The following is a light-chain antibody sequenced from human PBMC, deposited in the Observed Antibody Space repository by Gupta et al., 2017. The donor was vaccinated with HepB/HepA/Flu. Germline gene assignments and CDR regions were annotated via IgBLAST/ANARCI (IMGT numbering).Light chain of an antibody. CDR2: WAS. CDR1: QSVLYSSNNKNY. J-gene: IGKJ1*01. Sequence: EIVMTPFPVSLDVSLGARATINCKSSQSVLYSSNNKNYLTWYQQKPGQPPKLLIYWASTRESGVPDRFSGSGSGTDFTLTISSLQAEDVTVYCCQQYYSTPQTFGQGTKVEIK. V-gene: IGKV4-1*01. CDR3: QQYYSTPQT.